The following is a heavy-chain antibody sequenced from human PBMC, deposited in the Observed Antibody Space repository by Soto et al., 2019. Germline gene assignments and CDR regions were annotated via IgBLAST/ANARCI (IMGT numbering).Heavy chain of an antibody. Sequence: PSETLSLTCTVSGGSISSGDYYWSWIRQPPGKGLEWIGNIYYSGSTDYNPSLRSRVTISLDTSKNHFSLRLRSVTAADTAVYYCARGRYYGSGTYYNFYYGMDVWGQGPTVTVSS. CDR3: ARGRYYGSGTYYNFYYGMDV. CDR1: GGSISSGDYY. D-gene: IGHD3-10*01. J-gene: IGHJ6*02. CDR2: IYYSGST. V-gene: IGHV4-30-4*01.